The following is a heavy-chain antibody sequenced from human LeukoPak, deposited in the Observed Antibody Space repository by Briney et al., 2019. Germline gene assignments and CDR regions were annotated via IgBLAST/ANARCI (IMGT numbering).Heavy chain of an antibody. V-gene: IGHV3-23*01. D-gene: IGHD2-2*01. J-gene: IGHJ4*02. CDR2: ISGSGGST. CDR3: AKPIVVVPAAIYYFDY. Sequence: GGSLRLSCAASGFTFSSYAMSWVRKAPGKGLEWVSAISGSGGSTYYADSVKGRFTISRDNSKNTLYLQMNSLRAEDTAVYYCAKPIVVVPAAIYYFDYWGQGTLVTVSS. CDR1: GFTFSSYA.